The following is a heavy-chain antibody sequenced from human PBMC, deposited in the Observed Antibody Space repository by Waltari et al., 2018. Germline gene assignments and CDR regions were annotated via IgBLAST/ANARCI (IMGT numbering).Heavy chain of an antibody. CDR2: IYPRDKDL. CDR3: ATYKHEGPYSEVH. Sequence: EVQLVQSGTEVKKPGESLKISCEDFGYSFTNCWVGWVRQMPGKGLEWMGTIYPRDKDLKYHPSFRGQVTSSADTSIRTAYLQWSALKASDTAMYYCATYKHEGPYSEVHWGRGTSVTVAS. CDR1: GYSFTNCW. V-gene: IGHV5-51*03. J-gene: IGHJ4*02. D-gene: IGHD2-21*01.